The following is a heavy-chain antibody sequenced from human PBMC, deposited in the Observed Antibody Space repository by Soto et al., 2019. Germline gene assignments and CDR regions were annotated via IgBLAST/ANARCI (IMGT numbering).Heavy chain of an antibody. D-gene: IGHD3-10*01. V-gene: IGHV3-23*01. J-gene: IGHJ4*02. CDR3: AKDRRLLWFGESWDY. Sequence: EVQLLESGGGLVQPGGSLRLSCAASGFTFSSYAMSCVRQAPGKGLEWVSAISGSGGSTYYADSVKGRFTISRDNSKTALYLQMNSLRSEATAVYYCAKDRRLLWFGESWDYWGQGTLVTDSS. CDR2: ISGSGGST. CDR1: GFTFSSYA.